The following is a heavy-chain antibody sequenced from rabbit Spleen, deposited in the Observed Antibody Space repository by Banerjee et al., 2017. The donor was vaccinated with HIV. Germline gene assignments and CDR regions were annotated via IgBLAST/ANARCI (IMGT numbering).Heavy chain of an antibody. D-gene: IGHD8-1*01. J-gene: IGHJ6*01. CDR3: ARDTGSSFSTYGMDL. CDR2: IDPVFGSA. V-gene: IGHV1S7*01. CDR1: GFDFSSYY. Sequence: QLVESGGGLVQPGGSLKLSCKASGFDFSSYYMNWVRQAPGKGLEWIGYIDPVFGSAYYTSWVIGRFTISSHNAQKTLYLQMTSLTAADTATYFCARDTGSSFSTYGMDLWGQGTLVTVS.